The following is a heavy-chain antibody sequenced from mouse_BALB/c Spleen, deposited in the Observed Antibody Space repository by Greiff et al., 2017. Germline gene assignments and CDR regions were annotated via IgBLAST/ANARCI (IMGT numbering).Heavy chain of an antibody. CDR2: ISSGGSYT. CDR3: ARHLLDAMDY. Sequence: EVQLVESGGGLVKPGGSLKLSCAASGFTFSSYAMSWVRQTPEKRLEWVATISSGGSYTYYPDSVKGRFTISRDNAKNTLYLQMSSLRSEDTAMYYCARHLLDAMDYWGQGTSVTVSS. D-gene: IGHD2-1*01. V-gene: IGHV5-9-3*01. CDR1: GFTFSSYA. J-gene: IGHJ4*01.